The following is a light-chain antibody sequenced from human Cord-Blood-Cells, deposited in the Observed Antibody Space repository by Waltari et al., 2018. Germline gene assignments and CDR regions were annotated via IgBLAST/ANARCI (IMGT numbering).Light chain of an antibody. CDR3: QSYDSSLSGSRV. Sequence: QSVLTQPPSVSGAPGQRVTISCTGSSSNIGAGYDVHWYQQLPGTAPKLLMYGNSNRPSGFPDRFSGSKSGTSASLAITGLQAEDEADYYCQSYDSSLSGSRVFGGGTKLTVL. V-gene: IGLV1-40*01. J-gene: IGLJ3*02. CDR1: SSNIGAGYD. CDR2: GNS.